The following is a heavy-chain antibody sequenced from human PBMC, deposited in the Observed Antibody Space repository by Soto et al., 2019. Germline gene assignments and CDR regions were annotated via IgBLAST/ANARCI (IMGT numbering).Heavy chain of an antibody. J-gene: IGHJ4*02. CDR2: ISYDGSNK. V-gene: IGHV3-30*18. Sequence: GGSLRLSCAASGFTFSSYGMHWVRQAPGKGLEWVAVISYDGSNKYYADSVKGRFTISRDKSKNTLYLQMNSLRAEDTAVYYCAKSQYDILTGYPHYYFDYWGQGTLVTVSS. D-gene: IGHD3-9*01. CDR1: GFTFSSYG. CDR3: AKSQYDILTGYPHYYFDY.